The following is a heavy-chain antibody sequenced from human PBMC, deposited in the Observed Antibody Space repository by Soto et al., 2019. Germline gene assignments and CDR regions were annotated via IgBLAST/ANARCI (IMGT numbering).Heavy chain of an antibody. Sequence: ASVKVSCKASGYTFNTYAMNWVRQAPGQGLEWMGWISRDYGTTKYAQKFQGRVTITADKSTSTAYMELSSLRSEDTAVYYCARVNDFTYYYYGMDVWGQGTTVTVSS. J-gene: IGHJ6*02. CDR2: ISRDYGTT. D-gene: IGHD3-3*01. CDR3: ARVNDFTYYYYGMDV. V-gene: IGHV1-18*01. CDR1: GYTFNTYA.